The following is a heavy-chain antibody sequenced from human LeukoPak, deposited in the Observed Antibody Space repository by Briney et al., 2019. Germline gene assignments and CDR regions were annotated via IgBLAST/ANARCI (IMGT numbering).Heavy chain of an antibody. CDR3: VRNFDSYNAFDI. D-gene: IGHD3-22*01. CDR2: IYYNGNT. CDR1: GGSISSGGYY. V-gene: IGHV4-31*03. J-gene: IGHJ3*02. Sequence: SETLSPTCTVSGGSISSGGYYWSWIRQHPGKGLEWIGYIYYNGNTYYNPSLKSRLTISGDTSENQFSLKLSSVTAADTAVYYCVRNFDSYNAFDIWGQGTMVTVSS.